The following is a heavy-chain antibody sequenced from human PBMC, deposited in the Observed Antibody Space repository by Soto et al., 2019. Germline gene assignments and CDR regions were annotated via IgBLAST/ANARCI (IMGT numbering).Heavy chain of an antibody. V-gene: IGHV4-34*01. CDR1: GGSFSGYY. Sequence: SETLSLTCAVYGGSFSGYYWSWIRQPPGKGLEWIGEINHSGSTNYNPSLKSRVTISVDTSKNQFSLKLSSVTAADTAVYYCARGRITVMGSSGYYYFDYWGQGTLVTVSS. CDR3: ARGRITVMGSSGYYYFDY. D-gene: IGHD3-22*01. J-gene: IGHJ4*02. CDR2: INHSGST.